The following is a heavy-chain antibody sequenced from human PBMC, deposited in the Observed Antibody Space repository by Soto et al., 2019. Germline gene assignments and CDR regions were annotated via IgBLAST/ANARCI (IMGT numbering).Heavy chain of an antibody. Sequence: KPSETLSLTCTVSGGSITSGGYYWSWIRQPAGKGLEWIGRIYTSGSTNYNPSLKSRVTMSVDTSKNQFSLKLSSVTAADTAVYYCARDYYGGNFDQNYYYGMDVWGQGTTVTVSS. CDR3: ARDYYGGNFDQNYYYGMDV. J-gene: IGHJ6*02. CDR1: GGSITSGGYY. CDR2: IYTSGST. D-gene: IGHD4-17*01. V-gene: IGHV4-61*02.